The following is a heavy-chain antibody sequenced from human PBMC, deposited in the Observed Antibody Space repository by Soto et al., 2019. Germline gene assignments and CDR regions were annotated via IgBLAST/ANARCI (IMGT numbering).Heavy chain of an antibody. J-gene: IGHJ6*02. V-gene: IGHV4-34*01. CDR2: INHSGST. CDR3: ARVTNGYYGAGILSVYYYCGMDV. Sequence: SETLSLTCAVYGGSFSGYYWSWIRQPPGKGLEWIGEINHSGSTNYNPSLKSRVTISVDTSKNQFSLKLSSVTAVDTAVYYCARVTNGYYGAGILSVYYYCGMDVWGQGTTVTVAS. D-gene: IGHD3-10*01. CDR1: GGSFSGYY.